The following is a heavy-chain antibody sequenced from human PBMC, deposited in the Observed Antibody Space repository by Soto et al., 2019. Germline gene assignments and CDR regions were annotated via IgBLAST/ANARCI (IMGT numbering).Heavy chain of an antibody. Sequence: GASVKVSCKASGGTFSSYTISWVRQAPGQGLEWMGRIIPILGIANYAQKCQGRVTITADKSTSTAYMELSSLRSEDTAVYYCARDSDVGYGDSGFDIWGQGTMVTVSS. CDR1: GGTFSSYT. J-gene: IGHJ3*02. V-gene: IGHV1-69*04. CDR2: IIPILGIA. D-gene: IGHD4-17*01. CDR3: ARDSDVGYGDSGFDI.